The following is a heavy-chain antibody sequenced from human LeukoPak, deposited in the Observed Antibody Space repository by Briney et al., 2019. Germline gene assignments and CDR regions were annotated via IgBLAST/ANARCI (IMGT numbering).Heavy chain of an antibody. CDR2: IFYSGST. CDR1: GGAISNYY. J-gene: IGHJ4*02. V-gene: IGHV4-59*01. D-gene: IGHD3-10*01. CDR3: ARAVVVRGVAPFDY. Sequence: SETLSLTCTVSGGAISNYYWSWIRQPPGKGLEWIAYIFYSGSTNYNPSLKSRVTISVDTSKNQFSLKLSSVTAADTAVYYCARAVVVRGVAPFDYWGQGTLVTVSS.